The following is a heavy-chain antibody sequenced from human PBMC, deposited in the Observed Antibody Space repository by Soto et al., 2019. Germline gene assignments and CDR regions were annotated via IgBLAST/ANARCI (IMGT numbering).Heavy chain of an antibody. V-gene: IGHV4-39*01. CDR2: IYYSGST. D-gene: IGHD5-12*01. Sequence: SETLSLTCTVSGGSISSSSYYWGWIRQPPGKGLEWIGSIYYSGSTYYNPSLKSRVTISVDTSKNQFSLKLSSVTAADTAVYYCASGYSGYGAGRYYYYYMDVWGKGTTVTVSS. CDR1: GGSISSSSYY. J-gene: IGHJ6*03. CDR3: ASGYSGYGAGRYYYYYMDV.